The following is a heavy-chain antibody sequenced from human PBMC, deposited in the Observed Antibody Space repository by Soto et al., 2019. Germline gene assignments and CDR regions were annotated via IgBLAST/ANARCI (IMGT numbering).Heavy chain of an antibody. Sequence: SETLSLTCAVYGGSFSGYYWTWIRQPPGTGLEWIGEINHSGSTNYNPSLKSRVTISVDTSKNQFSLKLTSVTAADTAVYYCARRLYYDSSGFEGGGMDVWGQGTTVTV. V-gene: IGHV4-34*01. CDR2: INHSGST. J-gene: IGHJ6*02. CDR1: GGSFSGYY. D-gene: IGHD3-22*01. CDR3: ARRLYYDSSGFEGGGMDV.